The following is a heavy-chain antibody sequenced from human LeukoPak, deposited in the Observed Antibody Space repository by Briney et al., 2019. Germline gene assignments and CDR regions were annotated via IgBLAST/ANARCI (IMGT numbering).Heavy chain of an antibody. D-gene: IGHD2-15*01. CDR3: ARDRGGSYSAIDY. Sequence: GPLSLSCAASGFTFSSYSLNWVRQAPGKGLEWVSFISSSSITIYYADSVKGRFTISRDNAEKSLYLQMNSLRAEDTAVYYCARDRGGSYSAIDYWGQGTLVTVSS. CDR2: ISSSSITI. CDR1: GFTFSSYS. J-gene: IGHJ4*02. V-gene: IGHV3-48*04.